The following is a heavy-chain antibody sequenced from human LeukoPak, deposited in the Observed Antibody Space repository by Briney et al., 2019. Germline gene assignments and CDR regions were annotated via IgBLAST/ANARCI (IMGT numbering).Heavy chain of an antibody. D-gene: IGHD6-19*01. V-gene: IGHV4-59*01. CDR2: VYVTGTT. Sequence: SSETLSLTCTVSSGSMSGYYWSWIRQPPGKGLEWIAYVYVTGTTNYNPSLKTRATISMDTSKNQLSLTLTSVTAADTAVYHCARVGSGGAWLDFWGQGTLVSVSS. CDR1: SGSMSGYY. J-gene: IGHJ4*02. CDR3: ARVGSGGAWLDF.